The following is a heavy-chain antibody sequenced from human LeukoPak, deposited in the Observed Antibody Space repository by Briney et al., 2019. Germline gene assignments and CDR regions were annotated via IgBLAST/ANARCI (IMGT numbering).Heavy chain of an antibody. D-gene: IGHD6-6*01. V-gene: IGHV4-59*12. CDR2: IYYSGNT. Sequence: SETLSLTCTVSGGSISSYYWSWIRQPPGKGLEWIGYIYYSGNTNYNPSLESRVTISVDTSKNQFSLKVTSVTAADTAVYYRARRVPVRPFGYWGLGTLLTVPS. CDR3: ARRVPVRPFGY. J-gene: IGHJ4*02. CDR1: GGSISSYY.